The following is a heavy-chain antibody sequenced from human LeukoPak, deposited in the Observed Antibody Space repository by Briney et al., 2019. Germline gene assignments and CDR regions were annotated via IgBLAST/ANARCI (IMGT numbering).Heavy chain of an antibody. D-gene: IGHD3-22*01. V-gene: IGHV4-59*08. CDR1: GGSISSYY. CDR3: ARRGGDSSGNFDY. J-gene: IGHJ4*02. CDR2: IYYGGGT. Sequence: SGTLSLTCTVSGGSISSYYWSWIRQPPGKGLEWIGYIYYGGGTNYNPSLKSRVTISVDTSKKQFSLRLSSVTAADTAVYYCARRGGDSSGNFDYWGQGTLVTVSS.